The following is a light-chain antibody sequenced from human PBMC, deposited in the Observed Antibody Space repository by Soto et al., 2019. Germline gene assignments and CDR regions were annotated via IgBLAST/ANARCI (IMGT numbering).Light chain of an antibody. J-gene: IGLJ1*01. CDR1: SNDFGGYNF. Sequence: QSVLTLPASVAGSPGQSITIPCNGTSNDFGGYNFVSWFQQHPGKAPKLLICDVTRRPSGVSDRFSGSKSGNTASLTISGLQAEDEADYYCNSYSGGNTLYVFGSGTKVTVL. CDR2: DVT. CDR3: NSYSGGNTLYV. V-gene: IGLV2-14*01.